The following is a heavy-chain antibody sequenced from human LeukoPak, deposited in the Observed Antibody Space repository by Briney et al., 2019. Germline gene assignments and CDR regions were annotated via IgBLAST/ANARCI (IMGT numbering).Heavy chain of an antibody. CDR3: ARVGGLPAFDY. CDR2: INPSGGST. D-gene: IGHD2-2*01. J-gene: IGHJ4*02. Sequence: ASVKVSCKASGYTFTGYYMHWVRQAPGQGLEWMGIINPSGGSTSYAQKFQGRVTMTRDTSTSTVYMELSSLRSEDTAVYYCARVGGLPAFDYWGQGTLVTVSS. V-gene: IGHV1-46*01. CDR1: GYTFTGYY.